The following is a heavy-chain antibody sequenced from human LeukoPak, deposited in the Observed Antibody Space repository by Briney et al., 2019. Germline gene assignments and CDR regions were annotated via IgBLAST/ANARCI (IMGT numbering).Heavy chain of an antibody. V-gene: IGHV3-23*01. CDR2: ISSSGGST. J-gene: IGHJ4*02. CDR1: EFTFSSYA. D-gene: IGHD6-19*01. Sequence: PGGSLILSCAASEFTFSSYAMSWVRQAPGKGLEWVSGISSSGGSTFYADSMKGRFTISRDNSKNTVYLQMISLRAEDTAVYHCAKEAGNGWSYFDYWGQGSLVTVSS. CDR3: AKEAGNGWSYFDY.